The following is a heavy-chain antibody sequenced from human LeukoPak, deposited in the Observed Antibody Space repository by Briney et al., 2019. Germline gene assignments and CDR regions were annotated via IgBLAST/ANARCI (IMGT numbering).Heavy chain of an antibody. CDR2: ISAYNGNT. CDR1: GYTFTSYG. D-gene: IGHD3-22*01. J-gene: IGHJ4*02. V-gene: IGHV1-18*01. CDR3: ARGPLDYYDSSGYYPFDY. Sequence: ASVKVSCKASGYTFTSYGISWVRQAPGQGLEWMGWISAYNGNTNYAQKLQGRVTVTTDTSTSTAYMELRSLRSDDTAVYYCARGPLDYYDSSGYYPFDYWGQGTLVTVSS.